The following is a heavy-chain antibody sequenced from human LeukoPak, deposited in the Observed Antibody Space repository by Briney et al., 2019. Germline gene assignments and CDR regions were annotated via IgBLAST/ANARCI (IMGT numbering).Heavy chain of an antibody. D-gene: IGHD1-26*01. V-gene: IGHV3-30*04. CDR1: GFTFSSYA. Sequence: GGSLRLSCAASGFTFSSYAIHWVRQAPGKGLEWVAVISFDGTHDFYADSVKGRFTISRDNSKNTLYLQMNSLRAEDTAVCYCAKGTSGSYFQTALDYWGQGTLVTVSS. CDR3: AKGTSGSYFQTALDY. J-gene: IGHJ4*02. CDR2: ISFDGTHD.